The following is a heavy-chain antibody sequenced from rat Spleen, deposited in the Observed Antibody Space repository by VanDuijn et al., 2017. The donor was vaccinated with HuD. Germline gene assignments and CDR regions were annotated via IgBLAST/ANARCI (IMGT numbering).Heavy chain of an antibody. CDR2: INYEGSSI. D-gene: IGHD3-1*01. Sequence: EVQLVESGGGLVQPGRSLKVSCAASGFTFSNYYMAWVRQAPKKGLEWVASINYEGSSIYYGESVKGRFTISRDNAKSTLYLQMNSLRSEDTATYYGARGPPFDYWGLGVMVTVSS. J-gene: IGHJ2*01. CDR3: ARGPPFDY. V-gene: IGHV5-22*01. CDR1: GFTFSNYY.